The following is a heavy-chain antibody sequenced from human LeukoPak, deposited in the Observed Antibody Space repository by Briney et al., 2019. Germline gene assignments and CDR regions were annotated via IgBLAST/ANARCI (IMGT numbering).Heavy chain of an antibody. Sequence: GGSLRLSCAASGFTVSSSYMSWVRQAPGKGLEWVSVIYSGDSTYYAHSVSGRFTISRHNSKNTLYLQMNSLRAEDTAVYYCARDSNYAFDYWGQGTLVTVSS. CDR3: ARDSNYAFDY. V-gene: IGHV3-66*01. J-gene: IGHJ4*02. CDR1: GFTVSSSY. CDR2: IYSGDST. D-gene: IGHD4-11*01.